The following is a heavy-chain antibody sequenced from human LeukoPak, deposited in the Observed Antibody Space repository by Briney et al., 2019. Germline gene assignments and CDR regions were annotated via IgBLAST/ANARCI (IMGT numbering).Heavy chain of an antibody. CDR3: ARQSNFSSSWPFDY. J-gene: IGHJ4*02. CDR2: IYYSGST. CDR1: GGSISSSSYY. Sequence: PSETLSLTCTVSGGSISSSSYYWGWIRQPPGKGLEWIGSIYYSGSTNYNPSLKSRVTISVDTSKNQFSLKLSSVTAADTAVYYCARQSNFSSSWPFDYWGQGTLVTVSS. D-gene: IGHD6-13*01. V-gene: IGHV4-39*01.